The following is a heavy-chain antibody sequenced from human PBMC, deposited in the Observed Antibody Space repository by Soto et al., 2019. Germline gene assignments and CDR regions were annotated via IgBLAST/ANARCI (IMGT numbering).Heavy chain of an antibody. CDR3: ARERYSSSSYYYYGMDV. Sequence: TLSLTCVISGDSVSSNSAAWNWIRQPPSRGLEWLGRTYYRSKWYNDYAVSVKSRITINPDTSKNQFSLQLNSVTPEDTAVYYCARERYSSSSYYYYGMDVWGQGTTVTVSS. V-gene: IGHV6-1*01. D-gene: IGHD6-6*01. J-gene: IGHJ6*02. CDR2: TYYRSKWYN. CDR1: GDSVSSNSAA.